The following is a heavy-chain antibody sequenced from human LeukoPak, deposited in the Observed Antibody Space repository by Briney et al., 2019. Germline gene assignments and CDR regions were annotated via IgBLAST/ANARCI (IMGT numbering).Heavy chain of an antibody. CDR3: ARENDLDYGLDY. CDR1: GGSFSGYY. Sequence: PSETLSLTCAVYGGSFSGYYWSWIRQPPGKGLEWIGEINHSGSTNYNPSLKSRVTISVDTSKNQFSLKLSSVTAADTAVYYCARENDLDYGLDYWGQGTLVTVSS. V-gene: IGHV4-34*01. CDR2: INHSGST. J-gene: IGHJ4*02. D-gene: IGHD4-17*01.